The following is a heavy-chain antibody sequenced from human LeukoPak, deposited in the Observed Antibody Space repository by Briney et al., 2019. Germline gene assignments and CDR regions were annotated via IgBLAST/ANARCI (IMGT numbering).Heavy chain of an antibody. CDR3: ARLTGRGGFDY. CDR1: YGSFSGYY. Sequence: PSETLSLTCAVYYGSFSGYYWSWIRQPPGKGLEWIGEINHSGSTNYNTSLKSRVTISVDTSKNQFSLKLSSVTAADTAVYYCARLTGRGGFDYWGQGTLVTVSS. J-gene: IGHJ4*02. CDR2: INHSGST. V-gene: IGHV4-34*01. D-gene: IGHD3-9*01.